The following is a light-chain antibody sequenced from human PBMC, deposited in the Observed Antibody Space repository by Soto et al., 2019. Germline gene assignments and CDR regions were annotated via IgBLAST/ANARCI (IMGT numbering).Light chain of an antibody. V-gene: IGLV2-8*01. CDR1: GSDVGAYNY. J-gene: IGLJ3*02. Sequence: QSALTQPPSASGSPGQSVTISCTGTGSDVGAYNYVSWYQQHPGKAPKLMIYDVSKRPSGVPYRFSGSKSGNAASLTVSGLQGEDEADYYCSSYAGSSWVFGGGTKLTVL. CDR2: DVS. CDR3: SSYAGSSWV.